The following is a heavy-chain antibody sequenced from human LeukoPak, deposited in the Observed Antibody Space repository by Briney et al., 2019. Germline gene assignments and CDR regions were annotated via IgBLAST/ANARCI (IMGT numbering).Heavy chain of an antibody. CDR3: ARGLVGYRYYYDSSGYYYFDY. D-gene: IGHD3-22*01. Sequence: PSETLSLTCTVSGGSISSYYWSWIRQPPGKGLEWIGYIYYSGSTNYNPSLKSRVTISVDTSKNQFSLKLSSVTAADTAVYYCARGLVGYRYYYDSSGYYYFDYWGQGTLVTVSS. CDR2: IYYSGST. J-gene: IGHJ4*02. CDR1: GGSISSYY. V-gene: IGHV4-59*01.